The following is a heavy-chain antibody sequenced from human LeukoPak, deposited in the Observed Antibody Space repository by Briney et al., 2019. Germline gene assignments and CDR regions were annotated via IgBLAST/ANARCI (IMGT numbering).Heavy chain of an antibody. V-gene: IGHV3-74*01. D-gene: IGHD1-26*01. CDR3: AREPMGVTGY. J-gene: IGHJ4*02. CDR2: IKSDGSST. Sequence: PGGSLRLSCAASGFTFRALYMHWVRQAPGKGLVWVSRIKSDGSSTSYADSVKGRFTISRDNAKNMVYLQMNSLRAEDTAVYYCAREPMGVTGYWGQGTLVTVSS. CDR1: GFTFRALY.